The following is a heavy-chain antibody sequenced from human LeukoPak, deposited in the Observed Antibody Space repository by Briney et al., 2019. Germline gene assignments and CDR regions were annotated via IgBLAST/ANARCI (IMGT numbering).Heavy chain of an antibody. V-gene: IGHV4-39*07. J-gene: IGHJ4*02. CDR1: GGSISSSSYY. CDR3: ARGTAMAQDFDY. D-gene: IGHD5-18*01. Sequence: SETLSLTCTVSGGSISSSSYYWGWIRQPPGKGLEWIGSIYYSGSTYYNPSLKSRVTISVDTSKNQFSLKLSSVTAADTAVYYCARGTAMAQDFDYWGQGTLVTVSS. CDR2: IYYSGST.